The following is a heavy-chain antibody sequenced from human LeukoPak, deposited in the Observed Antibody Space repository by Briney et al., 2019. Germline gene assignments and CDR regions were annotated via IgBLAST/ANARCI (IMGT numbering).Heavy chain of an antibody. Sequence: PGGSLRLSCAASGFTASSRTMIWVRQAPGKGLECVSYIRSDTTTEYAEYVKGRFTISRDDSKNTVYLQMNSLRVEGTSVYYCARRRGGYGDGDFDYWGQGTLVTVSS. J-gene: IGHJ4*02. CDR1: GFTASSRT. CDR2: IRSDTTT. D-gene: IGHD4-17*01. V-gene: IGHV3-66*04. CDR3: ARRRGGYGDGDFDY.